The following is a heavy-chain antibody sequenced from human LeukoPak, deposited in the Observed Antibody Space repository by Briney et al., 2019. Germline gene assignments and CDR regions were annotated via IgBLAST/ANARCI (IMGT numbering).Heavy chain of an antibody. V-gene: IGHV3-30*04. CDR1: GFTFSSYA. D-gene: IGHD3-22*01. J-gene: IGHJ4*02. Sequence: GGSLRLSCAASGFTFSSYAIHWVRQAPGKGLEWVAVISDDGNNKYYGDSVKGRFTISRDDPKNTVYLQMNSLRTEDTAVYYCVRGYSRLYFDYWGQGTLVTVSS. CDR2: ISDDGNNK. CDR3: VRGYSRLYFDY.